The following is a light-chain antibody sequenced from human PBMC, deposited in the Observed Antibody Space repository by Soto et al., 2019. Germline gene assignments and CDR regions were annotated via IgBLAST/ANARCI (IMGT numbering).Light chain of an antibody. CDR2: SHN. Sequence: QSVLTQPPSASGTPGQTVTISCSGSSSNVGSNPVNWYQQFPGTAPKLLIYSHNQRPSGVPDRFSGSKSGTSASLAISGLQSEDEADYYCAAWDDSLNGVVFGGGTKLTVL. J-gene: IGLJ2*01. CDR1: SSNVGSNP. V-gene: IGLV1-44*01. CDR3: AAWDDSLNGVV.